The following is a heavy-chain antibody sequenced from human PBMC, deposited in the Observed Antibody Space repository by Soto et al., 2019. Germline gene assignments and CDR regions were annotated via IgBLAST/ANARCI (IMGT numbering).Heavy chain of an antibody. D-gene: IGHD1-26*01. CDR3: ARDGGSGSYFNYYYGMDV. Sequence: GGSLRLSCAASGFTFSSYGMHWVLQAPGQWLEWVAVIWYDGSNKYYADSVKGRFTISRDNSKNTLYLQMNSLRAEDTAVYYCARDGGSGSYFNYYYGMDVWGQGTTVTVSS. CDR2: IWYDGSNK. J-gene: IGHJ6*02. CDR1: GFTFSSYG. V-gene: IGHV3-33*01.